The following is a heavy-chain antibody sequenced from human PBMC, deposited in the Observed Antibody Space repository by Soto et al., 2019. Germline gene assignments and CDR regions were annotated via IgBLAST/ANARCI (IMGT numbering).Heavy chain of an antibody. CDR2: ISSSGSTI. Sequence: QVQLVESGGGLVKPGGSLRLSCAASGFTFSDYYMSWIRQAPGKGLEWVSYISSSGSTIYYADSVKGRFTISRDNAKNSLYLQMNSLRAEDTAVYYCAREKVDILTGYEYYYYGMDVWGQGTTVTVSS. D-gene: IGHD3-9*01. V-gene: IGHV3-11*01. J-gene: IGHJ6*02. CDR3: AREKVDILTGYEYYYYGMDV. CDR1: GFTFSDYY.